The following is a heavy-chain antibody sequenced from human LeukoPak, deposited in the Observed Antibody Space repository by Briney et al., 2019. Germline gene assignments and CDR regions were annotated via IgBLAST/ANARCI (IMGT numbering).Heavy chain of an antibody. CDR3: ARVGGVPISAFDI. V-gene: IGHV4-59*08. D-gene: IGHD3-16*01. CDR1: GGSISSYY. Sequence: SETLSLTCTVSGGSISSYYWSWIRQPPGKGLEWIGYMYYGGITDYNPSLKSRVTISLDTSRSQFSLNLNSLTAADTAMYYCARVGGVPISAFDIWGQGTMVTVSS. J-gene: IGHJ3*02. CDR2: MYYGGIT.